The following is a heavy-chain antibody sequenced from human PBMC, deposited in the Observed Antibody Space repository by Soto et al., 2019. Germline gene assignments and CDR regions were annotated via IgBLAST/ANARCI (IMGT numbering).Heavy chain of an antibody. Sequence: EVQLVETGGGLIQPGGSLRLSCAASGFTVSSNYMSWVRQAPGKGLEWVSVIYRDGNTYYADSVKGRFTISRDNSKNTLYLQMNSRRAEDTAVYYCARDLGSDSGGHSGADWGRGTLVTVSA. CDR1: GFTVSSNY. V-gene: IGHV3-53*02. J-gene: IGHJ4*02. CDR2: IYRDGNT. D-gene: IGHD3-22*01. CDR3: ARDLGSDSGGHSGAD.